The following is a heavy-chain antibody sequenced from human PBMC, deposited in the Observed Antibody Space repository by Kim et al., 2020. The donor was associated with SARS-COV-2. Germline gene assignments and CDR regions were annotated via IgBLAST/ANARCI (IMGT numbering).Heavy chain of an antibody. CDR1: GFTFSSYS. J-gene: IGHJ6*02. D-gene: IGHD6-19*01. CDR3: ARDNWGWLVQLTYYGMDV. CDR2: ISSSSSYI. V-gene: IGHV3-21*01. Sequence: GGSLRLSCAASGFTFSSYSMNWVRQAPGKGLEWVSSISSSSSYIYYADSVKGRFTISRDNAKNSLYLQMNSLRAEDTAVYYCARDNWGWLVQLTYYGMDVWGQGTTVTVSS.